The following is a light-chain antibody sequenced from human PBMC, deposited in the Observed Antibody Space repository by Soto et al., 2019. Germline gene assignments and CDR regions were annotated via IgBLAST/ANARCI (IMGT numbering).Light chain of an antibody. CDR1: QPIGSW. CDR2: KAS. Sequence: IQMTQSPSTLSGSVGDRATTSCRASQPIGSWLAWYQQPPGKAPKLLIYKASTLKSGVPSRFSGSGSGAEFALTISSLQPDDFSTYYCQHFYTYSPWTFGQGTKVDIK. CDR3: QHFYTYSPWT. V-gene: IGKV1-5*03. J-gene: IGKJ1*01.